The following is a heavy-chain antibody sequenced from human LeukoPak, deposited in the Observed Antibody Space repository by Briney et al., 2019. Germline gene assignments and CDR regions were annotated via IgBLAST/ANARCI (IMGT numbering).Heavy chain of an antibody. CDR1: GYSFSNYW. V-gene: IGHV5-51*01. Sequence: GESLKISCKGSGYSFSNYWIGWVRQMPGKGLEWMGIIYPGDSDTRYSPSFQGQVTISADKSISTAYLQWSSLKASDTAMYYCARHYYDYVWGSYGVDYWGQGTLVTVSS. J-gene: IGHJ4*02. CDR3: ARHYYDYVWGSYGVDY. D-gene: IGHD3-16*01. CDR2: IYPGDSDT.